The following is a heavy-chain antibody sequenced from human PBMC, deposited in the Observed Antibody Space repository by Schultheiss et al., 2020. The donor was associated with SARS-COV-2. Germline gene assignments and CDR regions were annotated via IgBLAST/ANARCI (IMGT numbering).Heavy chain of an antibody. CDR1: GGTFSSYA. V-gene: IGHV1-69*06. D-gene: IGHD1-26*01. J-gene: IGHJ6*02. CDR3: ARDPPPYGNLYYYGMDV. Sequence: SVKVSCKASGGTFSSYAISWVRQAPGQGLEWMGGIIPIFGTANYAQKFQGRVTITADKSTSTAYMELSSLRSEDTAVYYCARDPPPYGNLYYYGMDVWGQGTTVTVSS. CDR2: IIPIFGTA.